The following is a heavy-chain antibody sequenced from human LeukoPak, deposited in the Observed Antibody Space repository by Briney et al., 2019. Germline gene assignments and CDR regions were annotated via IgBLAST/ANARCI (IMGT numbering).Heavy chain of an antibody. CDR1: GGSISSYH. V-gene: IGHV4-59*08. CDR2: IHYSGST. J-gene: IGHJ3*02. Sequence: ETLSLTCTVSGGSISSYHWIWIRQPPGKGLEWIGYIHYSGSTNYNPSLKSRVTTSVDTSKKQFSLKLRSVTAADTAVYYCARSVSWGLLVRDDAFDIWGQGTMVTVSS. CDR3: ARSVSWGLLVRDDAFDI. D-gene: IGHD2-21*01.